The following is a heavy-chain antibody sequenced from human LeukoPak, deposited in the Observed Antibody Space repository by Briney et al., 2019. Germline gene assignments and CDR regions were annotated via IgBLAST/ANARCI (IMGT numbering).Heavy chain of an antibody. V-gene: IGHV4-30-2*01. CDR1: GGSISSGGYS. J-gene: IGHJ4*02. CDR3: ARGDPYFDY. CDR2: IYHSGST. Sequence: PSETLSLTCAVSGGSISSGGYSWSWIRQPPGKGLEWIGYIYHSGSTYYNPSLKSQVTISVDRSKNQFSLKLSSVTAADTAVYYCARGDPYFDYWGQGTLVTVSS.